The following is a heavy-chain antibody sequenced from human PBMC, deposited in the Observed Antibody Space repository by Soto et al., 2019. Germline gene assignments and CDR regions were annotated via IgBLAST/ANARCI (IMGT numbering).Heavy chain of an antibody. Sequence: SETLSLTCTVSGGSISSSSYYWGWIRQPPGKGLEWIGSIYYSGSTYYNPSLKSRVTISVDTSKNQFSLKLSSVTAADTAVYYCAREGYSSGWPQLGHNWFDPWGQGTLATVSS. J-gene: IGHJ5*02. CDR1: GGSISSSSYY. CDR3: AREGYSSGWPQLGHNWFDP. V-gene: IGHV4-39*01. CDR2: IYYSGST. D-gene: IGHD6-19*01.